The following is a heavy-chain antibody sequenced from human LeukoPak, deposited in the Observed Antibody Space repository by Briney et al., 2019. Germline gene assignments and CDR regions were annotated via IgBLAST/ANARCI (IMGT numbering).Heavy chain of an antibody. Sequence: GGSLRLSCAASGFTFSSYSMNWVRQAPGKGLEWVSSISGSGSDIHYADSVKGRFTISRDNAKNSLYLQMNSLRAEDTAVYYCARDLHELQNTYYFDYWGQGTLVTVSP. D-gene: IGHD5-24*01. J-gene: IGHJ4*02. CDR1: GFTFSSYS. CDR3: ARDLHELQNTYYFDY. V-gene: IGHV3-21*01. CDR2: ISGSGSDI.